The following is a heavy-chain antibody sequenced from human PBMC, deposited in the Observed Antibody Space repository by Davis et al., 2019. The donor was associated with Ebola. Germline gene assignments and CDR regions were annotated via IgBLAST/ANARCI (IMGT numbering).Heavy chain of an antibody. CDR1: GGFVSSGGYS. Sequence: MPSETLSLTCAVSGGFVSSGGYSWNWIRQPPGKGLEWIGYYYYTGSTYYNPSLKSRVTISVDTSKNQFSLKLSSVTAADTAVYYCARNRQRGGIVVVGDYFDYWGQGTLVTVSS. V-gene: IGHV4-61*08. D-gene: IGHD3-22*01. CDR3: ARNRQRGGIVVVGDYFDY. CDR2: YYYTGST. J-gene: IGHJ4*02.